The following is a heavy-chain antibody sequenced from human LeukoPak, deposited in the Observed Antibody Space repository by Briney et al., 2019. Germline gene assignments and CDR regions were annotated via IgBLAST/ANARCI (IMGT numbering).Heavy chain of an antibody. Sequence: SETLSLTCTVSGGSITNYYWSWIRQPPGKGLEWIGYVYSSGNTNYNPSLKSRVTISVDTSKNQFSLKLSSVTAADTAVYYCARALSNYYYYGMDVWGQGTTVTVSS. CDR2: VYSSGNT. J-gene: IGHJ6*02. CDR1: GGSITNYY. V-gene: IGHV4-59*01. CDR3: ARALSNYYYYGMDV.